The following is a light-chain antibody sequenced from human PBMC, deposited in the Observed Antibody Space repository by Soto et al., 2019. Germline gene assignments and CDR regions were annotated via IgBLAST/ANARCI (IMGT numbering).Light chain of an antibody. Sequence: AIRMTQSPSSFSASTGDRVTITCRASQGISSYLAWYQQKPGKAPKLLIYAASTLQSGVPSRFSGSGSGTDFTLTISCLQSEDFATYYCQQYYSYLFTFGPGTKLDIK. CDR1: QGISSY. V-gene: IGKV1-8*01. CDR2: AAS. CDR3: QQYYSYLFT. J-gene: IGKJ3*01.